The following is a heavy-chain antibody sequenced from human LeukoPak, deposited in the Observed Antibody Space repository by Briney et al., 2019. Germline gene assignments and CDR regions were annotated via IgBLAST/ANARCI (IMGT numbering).Heavy chain of an antibody. CDR2: ISYSGST. J-gene: IGHJ4*02. CDR3: AGGRPYYFDY. V-gene: IGHV4-59*01. CDR1: GXSISSYY. Sequence: PSETLSLTCTVSGXSISSYYGSWIRQPPGKGLEWIGYISYSGSTNYNPSLKSRVTISVDTSKNQFSLKLSSVTAADTAVYYCAGGRPYYFDYWGQGTLVTVSS.